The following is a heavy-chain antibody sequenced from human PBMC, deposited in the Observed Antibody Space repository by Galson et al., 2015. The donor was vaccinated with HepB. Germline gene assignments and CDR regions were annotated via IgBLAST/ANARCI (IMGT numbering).Heavy chain of an antibody. V-gene: IGHV1-2*02. Sequence: SVKVSCKASGYTFTGYYMHWVRQAPGQGLEWMGWTNPNSGDTHYAQKFRGRVTMTGDTSINTAYMEVNRLRSDDTAVYYCARVGPDGKYFTYYFDYWGQGTLVTVSS. D-gene: IGHD2/OR15-2a*01. J-gene: IGHJ4*02. CDR3: ARVGPDGKYFTYYFDY. CDR1: GYTFTGYY. CDR2: TNPNSGDT.